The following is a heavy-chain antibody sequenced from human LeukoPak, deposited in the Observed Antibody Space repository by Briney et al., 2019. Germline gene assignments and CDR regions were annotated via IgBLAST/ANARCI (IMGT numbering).Heavy chain of an antibody. D-gene: IGHD6-19*01. Sequence: PGGSLRLSCAASEFTFNNYGMSWVRQAPGKGLEWVSAISGSGGSTYYADSVKGRFTISRDNSKNTLFLQMNSLRAEDTALYYCAKDKLFSSGWHDYWGQGTLVTVSS. V-gene: IGHV3-23*01. CDR3: AKDKLFSSGWHDY. J-gene: IGHJ4*02. CDR2: ISGSGGST. CDR1: EFTFNNYG.